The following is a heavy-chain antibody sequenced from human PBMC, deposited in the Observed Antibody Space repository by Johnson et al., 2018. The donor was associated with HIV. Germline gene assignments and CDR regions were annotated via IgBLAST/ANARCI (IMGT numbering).Heavy chain of an antibody. D-gene: IGHD3-22*01. J-gene: IGHJ3*02. CDR2: INWNGGST. CDR3: ARSVGYYDSSGYYYVDAFDI. Sequence: VQLVESGGGVVRPGGSLRLSCAASGFTFDDYGMSWVRQAPGKGLEWVPGINWNGGSTGYADSVTGRFTIPRDNATNSLYLQMNSLRAEDTALYYCARSVGYYDSSGYYYVDAFDIWGQGTMVTVSS. CDR1: GFTFDDYG. V-gene: IGHV3-20*04.